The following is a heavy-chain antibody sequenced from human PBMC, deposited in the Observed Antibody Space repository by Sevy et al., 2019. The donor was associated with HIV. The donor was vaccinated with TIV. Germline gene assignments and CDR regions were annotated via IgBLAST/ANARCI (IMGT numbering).Heavy chain of an antibody. J-gene: IGHJ5*02. CDR3: ARGGWELHHNWLDP. CDR2: IKQGGSEK. CDR1: GFTFSNYW. Sequence: GGSLRLSCAASGFTFSNYWMSWVRQAPGKGLEWVANIKQGGSEKYYVDSVKGRFTSSRANAENSLYLQMNSLRAEDTAVYYCARGGWELHHNWLDPWGQGTLVTVSS. D-gene: IGHD1-26*01. V-gene: IGHV3-7*01.